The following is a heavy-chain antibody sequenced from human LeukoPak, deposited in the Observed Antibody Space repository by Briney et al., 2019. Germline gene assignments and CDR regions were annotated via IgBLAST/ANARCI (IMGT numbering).Heavy chain of an antibody. CDR2: FDPEDGET. J-gene: IGHJ4*02. CDR1: GYTLTELS. V-gene: IGHV1-24*01. D-gene: IGHD3-16*02. Sequence: ASVKVSCKVSGYTLTELSMHWVRQAPGKGLEWMGGFDPEDGETIYAQKFQGRVTMTEDTSTDTAYMELSSLRSEDTAAYYCATSPSGSLRGHFWGSYRRKDPFDYWGQGTLVTVSS. CDR3: ATSPSGSLRGHFWGSYRRKDPFDY.